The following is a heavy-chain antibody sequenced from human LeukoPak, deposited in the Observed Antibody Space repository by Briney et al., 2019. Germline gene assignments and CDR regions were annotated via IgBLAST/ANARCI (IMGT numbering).Heavy chain of an antibody. V-gene: IGHV4-30-2*01. CDR2: ISHSGTT. CDR1: GGSISSGGYS. CDR3: ARLGPHLDY. D-gene: IGHD7-27*01. J-gene: IGHJ4*02. Sequence: SETLSLTCAVSGGSISSGGYSWSWIRQPPGKGLEWIGYISHSGTTSYNPSLKSRVTISVDRSRNQFSLELTSVTAADTAVYYCARLGPHLDYWGQGTLVTVSS.